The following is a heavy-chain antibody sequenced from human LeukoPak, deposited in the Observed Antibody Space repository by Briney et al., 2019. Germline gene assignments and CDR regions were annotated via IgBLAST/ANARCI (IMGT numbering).Heavy chain of an antibody. CDR2: IIPIFGTA. J-gene: IGHJ4*02. CDR3: ARENITGTVVDY. V-gene: IGHV1-69*06. D-gene: IGHD1-7*01. CDR1: GGTFSSYA. Sequence: ASVKVSCKASGGTFSSYAISWVRQAPGQGLEWMGGIIPIFGTANYAQKFQGRVTITADKSTSTAYMELSSLRSEDTAVYYCARENITGTVVDYWGQGTLVTVSS.